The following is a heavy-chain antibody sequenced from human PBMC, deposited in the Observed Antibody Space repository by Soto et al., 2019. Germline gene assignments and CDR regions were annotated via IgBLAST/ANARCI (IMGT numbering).Heavy chain of an antibody. CDR1: GFSFSDHG. CDR2: ISFDGSNE. D-gene: IGHD3-16*01. V-gene: IGHV3-30*18. J-gene: IGHJ4*02. CDR3: ANAGYLGDASIKAY. Sequence: QVQLVESGGGVVQPGTSLRLSCAASGFSFSDHGMHWVRQAPGKGLEWVTVISFDGSNEYYTGSVKGRFTVSRDNSKNPVYLQMTSLRVEDTAVYYCANAGYLGDASIKAYWGQGTLVTVSS.